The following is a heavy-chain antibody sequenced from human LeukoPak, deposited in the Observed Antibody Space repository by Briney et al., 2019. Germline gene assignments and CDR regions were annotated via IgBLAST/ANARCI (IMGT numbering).Heavy chain of an antibody. D-gene: IGHD4-17*01. CDR3: ARDSSSTVTTFLYYCYMDV. Sequence: PGGSLRLSCAASGFTFSSYSMNWVRQAPGKGLEWVSYISSSSSTIYYADSVKGRFTISRDNAKNSLYLQMNSLRAEDTAVYYCARDSSSTVTTFLYYCYMDVWGKGTTVTVSS. CDR1: GFTFSSYS. V-gene: IGHV3-48*01. CDR2: ISSSSSTI. J-gene: IGHJ6*03.